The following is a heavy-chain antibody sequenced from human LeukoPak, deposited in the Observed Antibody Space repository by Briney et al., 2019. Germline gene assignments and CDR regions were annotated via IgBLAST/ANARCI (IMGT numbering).Heavy chain of an antibody. J-gene: IGHJ5*02. Sequence: ASVKVSCKAAGYTFTAYYIHWVRQAPGQGLEWMGWINPHNGGTKFAQKFQGRVTMTRDTSIGTAYMELSRLTSDDTAVYYCARGVAAVTAFNWFDPWGQGTLVTVSS. CDR1: GYTFTAYY. V-gene: IGHV1-2*02. CDR3: ARGVAAVTAFNWFDP. CDR2: INPHNGGT. D-gene: IGHD2-21*02.